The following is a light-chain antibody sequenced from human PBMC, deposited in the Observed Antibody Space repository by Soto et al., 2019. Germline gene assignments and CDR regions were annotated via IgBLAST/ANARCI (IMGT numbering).Light chain of an antibody. J-gene: IGKJ1*01. CDR1: QSIGSW. CDR2: GAT. V-gene: IGKV1-5*01. Sequence: DIQVTQSPSTLSASVGDRVTINCRASQSIGSWLAWYQQKPGKAPKVIIYGATNLESGVPSRFSGSESGTEFTLTISSLEPDDFATYYCQHYNSYSEAFGQGTKVDIK. CDR3: QHYNSYSEA.